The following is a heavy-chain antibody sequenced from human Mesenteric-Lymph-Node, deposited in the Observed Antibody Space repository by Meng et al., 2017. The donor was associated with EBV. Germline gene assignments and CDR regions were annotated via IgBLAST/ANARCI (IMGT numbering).Heavy chain of an antibody. Sequence: QGQLQGSGPGLVEPSGTLALTGGGSGDSILSTDTWWSWVRQPPGKGLEWIGEIFHAGNTTYNPSLKSQVTMSVDTSKHQFSLNLSSVTAADSAVYYCARGSHYTWDVWGQGTLVTVSS. CDR2: IFHAGNT. D-gene: IGHD3-16*01. J-gene: IGHJ4*02. V-gene: IGHV4-4*02. CDR1: GDSILSTDTW. CDR3: ARGSHYTWDV.